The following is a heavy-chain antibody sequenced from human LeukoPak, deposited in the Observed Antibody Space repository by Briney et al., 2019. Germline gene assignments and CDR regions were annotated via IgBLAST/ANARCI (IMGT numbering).Heavy chain of an antibody. CDR1: GFTFTKYW. Sequence: GGSLRLSCAASGFTFTKYWMTWVRQVPGKGLEWVANIKQEGSEKFYVDSVKGRFTISRDNAKNSLDLQINSLGAEDTAVYYCARGLDCRSTSCYLDNWGQGTLVTVSS. V-gene: IGHV3-7*01. CDR2: IKQEGSEK. D-gene: IGHD2-2*01. CDR3: ARGLDCRSTSCYLDN. J-gene: IGHJ4*02.